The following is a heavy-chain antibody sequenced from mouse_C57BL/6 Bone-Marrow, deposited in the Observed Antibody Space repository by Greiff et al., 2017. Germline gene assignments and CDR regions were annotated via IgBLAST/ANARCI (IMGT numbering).Heavy chain of an antibody. V-gene: IGHV1-15*01. CDR2: IDPVTGGT. D-gene: IGHD2-3*01. Sequence: VHLVESGAELVRPGASVTLSCKASGYTFTDYEMHWVKQTPVHGLAWIGAIDPVTGGTASNQKFKGKAILPADKSSSTAYMELRSLTSEDSAVYYCTGGHGDDGGYWGQGTTLTVCS. J-gene: IGHJ2*01. CDR1: GYTFTDYE. CDR3: TGGHGDDGGY.